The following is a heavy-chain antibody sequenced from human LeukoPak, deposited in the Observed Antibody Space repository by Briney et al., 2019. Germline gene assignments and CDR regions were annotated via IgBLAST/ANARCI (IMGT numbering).Heavy chain of an antibody. CDR1: GGTFSSYA. Sequence: ASVKVSCKASGGTFSSYAISWVRQAPGQGLEWMGGIIPIFGTANYAQKFQGRVTITADESTSTAYMELSSLRSKDTAVYYCARSRYYDSSGYSYFDYWGLGTLVTVSS. CDR2: IIPIFGTA. CDR3: ARSRYYDSSGYSYFDY. J-gene: IGHJ4*02. V-gene: IGHV1-69*13. D-gene: IGHD3-22*01.